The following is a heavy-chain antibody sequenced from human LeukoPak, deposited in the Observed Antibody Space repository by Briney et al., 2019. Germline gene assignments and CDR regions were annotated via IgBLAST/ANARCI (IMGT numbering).Heavy chain of an antibody. CDR3: ARVKGRGDFWSESYYYYMDV. Sequence: GGTLRLSCAASGFTISDYYMSWIRQAPGKGLDWVSYISSSGSTIYYADSVKGRFTISRDNAKNSLYLQMSSLRGEDTAVYYCARVKGRGDFWSESYYYYMDVWGKGTTVTVSS. CDR2: ISSSGSTI. V-gene: IGHV3-11*01. D-gene: IGHD3-3*01. CDR1: GFTISDYY. J-gene: IGHJ6*03.